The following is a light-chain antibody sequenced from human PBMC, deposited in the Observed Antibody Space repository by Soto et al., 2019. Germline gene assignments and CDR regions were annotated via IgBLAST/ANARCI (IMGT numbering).Light chain of an antibody. CDR2: AAS. CDR1: QSISSW. Sequence: DIQSTQSPSTESASVGGRVTITCRAIQSISSWLAWYQQKTGKAPQLLIYAASSLQSGVPSRFSGSGSGTDFTLTISNMQHEDFATYYCQQSYSTSLTFGQGTKVEIK. V-gene: IGKV1-39*01. CDR3: QQSYSTSLT. J-gene: IGKJ4*01.